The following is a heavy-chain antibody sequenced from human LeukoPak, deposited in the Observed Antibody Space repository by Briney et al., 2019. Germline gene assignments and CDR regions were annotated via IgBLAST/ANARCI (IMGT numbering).Heavy chain of an antibody. CDR3: ARNSNRYMDV. Sequence: PGRSLRLSCAASGFTFNAYSMHWVRQAPGKGLEWVAVIASDSSITYYADSVKGRFTVSRDNAKNSLYLQMNSLRAEDTAVYYCARNSNRYMDVWGKGTTVTVSS. D-gene: IGHD2/OR15-2a*01. V-gene: IGHV3-30*04. CDR2: IASDSSIT. CDR1: GFTFNAYS. J-gene: IGHJ6*03.